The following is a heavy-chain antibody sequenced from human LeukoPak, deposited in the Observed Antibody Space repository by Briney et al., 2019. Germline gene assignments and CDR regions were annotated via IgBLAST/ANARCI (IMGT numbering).Heavy chain of an antibody. D-gene: IGHD3-22*01. CDR3: AKGYSDSFDY. CDR1: GFTFSSFD. V-gene: IGHV3-30*18. J-gene: IGHJ4*02. Sequence: GGSLRLPGAASGFTFSSFDMHWVPQAPGKGLEWVAVISYDGSNKKYADSVKGRFTISRENSKNTVYLQMNSLRAEDTAVYYCAKGYSDSFDYWGQGTLVTVSS. CDR2: ISYDGSNK.